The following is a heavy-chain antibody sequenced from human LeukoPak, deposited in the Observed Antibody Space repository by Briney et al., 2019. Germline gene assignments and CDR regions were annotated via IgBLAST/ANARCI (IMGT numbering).Heavy chain of an antibody. CDR3: ARDQYYYDSSGCPGY. V-gene: IGHV3-30*01. CDR1: GFTFSSYA. J-gene: IGHJ4*02. CDR2: ISYDGSNK. D-gene: IGHD3-22*01. Sequence: GRSLRLSCAASGFTFSSYAMHWVRQAPGKGLEWVAVISYDGSNKYYADSVKGRFTISRDNSKNTLYLQMNSLRAEDTAVYYCARDQYYYDSSGCPGYWGRGTLVTVSS.